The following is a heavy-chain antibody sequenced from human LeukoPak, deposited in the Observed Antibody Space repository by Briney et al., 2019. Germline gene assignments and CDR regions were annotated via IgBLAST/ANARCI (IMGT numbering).Heavy chain of an antibody. CDR2: IYYSGNT. D-gene: IGHD4-11*01. J-gene: IGHJ4*02. Sequence: SETLSLTCGVSGYSITNGYYWAWIRQPPGKGLEWIGNIYYSGNTYYNPSLKSRVTISVDTSKNQFSLMLSSVTAADTAVYYCARRHSNYFFDYWGQGALVTVSS. CDR3: ARRHSNYFFDY. V-gene: IGHV4-38-2*01. CDR1: GYSITNGYY.